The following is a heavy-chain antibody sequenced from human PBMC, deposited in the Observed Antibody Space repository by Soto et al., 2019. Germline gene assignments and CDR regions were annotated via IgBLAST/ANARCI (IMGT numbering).Heavy chain of an antibody. J-gene: IGHJ4*02. D-gene: IGHD2-2*01. CDR2: INPNSGGT. Sequence: ASVKVSCKASGYTFTGYYMHWVRQAPGQGLEWMGWINPNSGGTNYAQKFQGRVTITRDTSASTAYMELSSLRSEDTAVYYCARVGPAAALDYWGQGTLVTVSS. CDR3: ARVGPAAALDY. CDR1: GYTFTGYY. V-gene: IGHV1-2*02.